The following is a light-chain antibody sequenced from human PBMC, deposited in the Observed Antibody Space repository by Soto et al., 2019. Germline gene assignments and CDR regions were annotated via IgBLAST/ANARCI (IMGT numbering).Light chain of an antibody. CDR3: QQYGSSHLT. CDR1: QSVSSSY. Sequence: EIVLTQSPGTLSLSPGERAPLSCRASQSVSSSYLAWYQQKPGQAPRLLIYGASSRATGIPDRFSGSGSGTDFTLTLSSREPEDCVVYYCQQYGSSHLTCGGGPNVEIK. V-gene: IGKV3-20*01. CDR2: GAS. J-gene: IGKJ4*02.